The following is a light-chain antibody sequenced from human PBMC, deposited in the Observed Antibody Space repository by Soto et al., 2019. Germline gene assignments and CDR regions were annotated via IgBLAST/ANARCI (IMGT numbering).Light chain of an antibody. CDR1: QSVTSSH. CDR3: LLYFSPDRYT. V-gene: IGKV3-20*01. CDR2: GAS. J-gene: IGKJ2*01. Sequence: EMVLTQTPGTLSLSPGARATLSCRASQSVTSSHLAWYQQKPGQAPRLLIYGASTRATGIPDRFSGSGSDTDFSLTIRRLDPEDFAMYYCLLYFSPDRYTFGPGTKVQIK.